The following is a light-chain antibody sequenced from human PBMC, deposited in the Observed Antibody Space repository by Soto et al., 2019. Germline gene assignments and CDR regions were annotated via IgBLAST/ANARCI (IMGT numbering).Light chain of an antibody. CDR2: DAS. Sequence: AIQLTQSPSSLSASEGDRVTITCRASQGITSDLAWYQQRPGKPPKLLIYDASSLESGVPSRFSGSGSGTDFTLTISSLQPEDFATYYCQQFNSYPITFGQGTRLEIK. J-gene: IGKJ5*01. V-gene: IGKV1-13*02. CDR1: QGITSD. CDR3: QQFNSYPIT.